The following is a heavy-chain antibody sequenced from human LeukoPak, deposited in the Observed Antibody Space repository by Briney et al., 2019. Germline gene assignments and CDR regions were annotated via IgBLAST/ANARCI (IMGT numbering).Heavy chain of an antibody. V-gene: IGHV3-48*02. CDR3: SRVDF. J-gene: IGHJ4*02. Sequence: GGSLRLSCAVSGFTFSSYSMNWVRQAPGEGLEWVSYISSSSNTIYYADSVKGRFTISRDNAKNSLYLHMNSLRDEDTAVYYCSRVDFWGQGTLVTVSS. CDR2: ISSSSNTI. CDR1: GFTFSSYS.